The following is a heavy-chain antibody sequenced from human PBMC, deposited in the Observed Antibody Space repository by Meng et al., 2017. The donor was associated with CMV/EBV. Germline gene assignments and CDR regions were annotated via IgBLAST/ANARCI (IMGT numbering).Heavy chain of an antibody. CDR1: GGSISSYY. CDR3: ARVGGHYDFWSGYAQLGYLDY. CDR2: IYYSGST. Sequence: SETLSLTCTVSGGSISSYYWSWIRQPPGKGLEWIGYIYYSGSTNYNPSLKSRVTISVDTSKNQFSLKLSSVTAADTAVYYCARVGGHYDFWSGYAQLGYLDYWGQGTLVTVSS. D-gene: IGHD3-3*01. J-gene: IGHJ4*02. V-gene: IGHV4-59*01.